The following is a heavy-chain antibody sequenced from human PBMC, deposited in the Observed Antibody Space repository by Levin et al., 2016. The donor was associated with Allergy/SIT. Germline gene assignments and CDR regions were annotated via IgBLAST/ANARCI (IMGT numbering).Heavy chain of an antibody. CDR2: MNPNTGYE. CDR3: ARGPRNYGFDF. J-gene: IGHJ4*02. CDR1: GYTFTSYD. V-gene: IGHV1-8*01. Sequence: ASVKVSCKASGYTFTSYDINWVRQTTAQGLEWMGWMNPNTGYEGFAQNFHGRVTMTGNSSIGTSYMELRGLRSEDTAIYYCARGPRNYGFDFWGQGTLVTVSS. D-gene: IGHD3-16*01.